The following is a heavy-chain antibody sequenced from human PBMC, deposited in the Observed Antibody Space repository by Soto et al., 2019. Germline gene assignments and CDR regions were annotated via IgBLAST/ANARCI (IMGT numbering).Heavy chain of an antibody. CDR1: GFSFRSYA. CDR2: ISGSGGTT. D-gene: IGHD2-2*01. V-gene: IGHV3-23*01. Sequence: VQLLESGGGLVQPGGSLRLSCAASGFSFRSYAMNWVRQAPGKGLEWVSVISGSGGTTYYADSVKGRFTISRDNSRNTLYLQMNSLRAEDTAVYYCAKGEIVVVPAAIDYWGQGTLVTVSS. J-gene: IGHJ4*02. CDR3: AKGEIVVVPAAIDY.